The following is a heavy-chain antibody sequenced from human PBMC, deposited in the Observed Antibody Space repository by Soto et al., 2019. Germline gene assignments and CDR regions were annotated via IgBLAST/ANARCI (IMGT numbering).Heavy chain of an antibody. CDR3: ARATYYFDSSGYQTSFFDY. J-gene: IGHJ4*02. CDR1: GGSISSGGYY. D-gene: IGHD3-22*01. Sequence: PSETLSLTCTVSGGSISSGGYYWSWIRQHPGKGLEWIGYIYYYNGNTYYNPSLKSRVTISVDTSKNQFSLKLTSVTAADTAVYYCARATYYFDSSGYQTSFFDYWAQGTLVTVSS. CDR2: IYYYNGNT. V-gene: IGHV4-31*03.